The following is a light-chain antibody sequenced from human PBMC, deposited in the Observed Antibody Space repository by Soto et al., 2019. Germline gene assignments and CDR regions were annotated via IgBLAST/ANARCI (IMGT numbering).Light chain of an antibody. J-gene: IGLJ1*01. Sequence: QSVLTQPRSVSGSPGQSVTISCTGTSSDVGGYNYVSWYQQHPGKAPKLMIYDVSKRPSGVPDRFSGSKSGNTASLTISGLQAEEEADDYCCSYAGSYTFVFGTGTKVTVL. V-gene: IGLV2-11*01. CDR2: DVS. CDR3: CSYAGSYTFV. CDR1: SSDVGGYNY.